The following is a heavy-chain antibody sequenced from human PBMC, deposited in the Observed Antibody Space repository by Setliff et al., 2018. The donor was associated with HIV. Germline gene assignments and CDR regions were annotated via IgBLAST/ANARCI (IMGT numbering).Heavy chain of an antibody. CDR1: GASIGSSGDY. V-gene: IGHV4-39*01. J-gene: IGHJ3*01. CDR2: IAT. Sequence: PSETLSLTCTVSGASIGSSGDYWGWIRQPPGKGLEWVGSIATHFKSSLESRVTISLDASKNQISVKFSSVTASDTAIYSCGRHRPFTAFDVWGQGTMVTVSS. CDR3: GRHRPFTAFDV.